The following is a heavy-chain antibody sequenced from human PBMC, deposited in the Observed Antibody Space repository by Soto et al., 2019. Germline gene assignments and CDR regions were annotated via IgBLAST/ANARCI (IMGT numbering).Heavy chain of an antibody. J-gene: IGHJ4*02. D-gene: IGHD3-3*01. CDR3: ARAPFGVVIKGFDY. CDR2: IIPIFGTA. CDR1: GDTVSSYA. Sequence: AVKVSCKASGDTVSSYAITVLRQAPGQGLEWMGGIIPIFGTANYAQKFQGRVTITADESTSTAYMELSSLRSEDTAVYYCARAPFGVVIKGFDYWGQGTLVTVPQ. V-gene: IGHV1-69*13.